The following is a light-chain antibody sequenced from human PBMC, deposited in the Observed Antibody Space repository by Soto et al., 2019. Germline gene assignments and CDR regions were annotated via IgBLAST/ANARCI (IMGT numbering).Light chain of an antibody. CDR2: KAS. J-gene: IGKJ1*01. CDR3: QPYHIYSGT. CDR1: QTIDSW. V-gene: IGKV1-5*03. Sequence: DIQMTQSPSTLSASVGDRVTITCRASQTIDSWLAWYQQRPGKPPNLLIYKASTLASGVPSTFSGSGSVTEFTLTITSPQPDDFATYYGQPYHIYSGTFGQGTKVEIK.